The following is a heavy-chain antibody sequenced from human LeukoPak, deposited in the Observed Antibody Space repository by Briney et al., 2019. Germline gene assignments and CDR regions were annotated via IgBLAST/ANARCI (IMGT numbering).Heavy chain of an antibody. CDR3: ARRVTGTTNFDY. V-gene: IGHV5-51*01. CDR1: GYRFPGYW. Sequence: GASLQISCESSGYRFPGYWIGWVRQLPGKGLEWMGIIYPADSDTRYSPAFRGQVTISADKSINTAYLQWSSLKASDTAMYFCARRVTGTTNFDYWGQGTLVTVSS. CDR2: IYPADSDT. D-gene: IGHD1-7*01. J-gene: IGHJ4*02.